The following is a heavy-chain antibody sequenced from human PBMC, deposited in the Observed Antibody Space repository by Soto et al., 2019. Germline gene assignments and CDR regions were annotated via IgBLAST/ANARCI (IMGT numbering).Heavy chain of an antibody. CDR3: ARARGGSGDFDS. J-gene: IGHJ4*01. V-gene: IGHV4-30-2*01. D-gene: IGHD3-10*01. CDR2: IYHTGNT. Sequence: QLQLQESGSGLVRPSQTLSLTCAVSGGSISSGGYAWGWIRQAPGKSLEWIGYIYHTGNTYYNRALQSRFTISLDMSKNHFSLNLTSVTAADTGVYYCARARGGSGDFDSWGLGTLVTVSS. CDR1: GGSISSGGYA.